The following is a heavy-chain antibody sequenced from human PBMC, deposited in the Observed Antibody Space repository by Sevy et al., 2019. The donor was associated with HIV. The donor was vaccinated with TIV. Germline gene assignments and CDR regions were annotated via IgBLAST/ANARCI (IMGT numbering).Heavy chain of an antibody. CDR3: ARAGFLEWPYNAMDV. D-gene: IGHD3-3*01. Sequence: ASVKVSCKSSGYTFSDYGISWVRQAPGQGLEWMGWISTYNANANYAQKFQGRVTMTTDKSTRTAYMELRGLRSDDTAVYYCARAGFLEWPYNAMDVWGQGTTVTVSS. J-gene: IGHJ6*02. V-gene: IGHV1-18*01. CDR2: ISTYNANA. CDR1: GYTFSDYG.